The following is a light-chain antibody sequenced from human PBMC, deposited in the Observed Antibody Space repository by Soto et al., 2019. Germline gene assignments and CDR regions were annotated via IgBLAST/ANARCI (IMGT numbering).Light chain of an antibody. CDR3: HQSGDSPT. V-gene: IGKV3-20*01. CDR1: QTVNANF. CDR2: GVS. J-gene: IGKJ1*01. Sequence: TQSPGTLSLSPGERATLYCRSSQTVNANFLAWYQQKPGQAPRLLIYGVSNRAPGIPDRFSGSGSGTDITLTISRLEPEDFAVYYCHQSGDSPTFGQGTKVDIK.